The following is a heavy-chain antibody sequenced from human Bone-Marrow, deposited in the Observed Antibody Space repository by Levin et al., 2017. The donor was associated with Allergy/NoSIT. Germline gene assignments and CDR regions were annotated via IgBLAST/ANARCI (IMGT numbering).Heavy chain of an antibody. CDR2: ISVDSGNT. J-gene: IGHJ4*02. D-gene: IGHD4-17*01. CDR3: ARANADYGDYGKDPTYYFDY. CDR1: GYNLTNYG. V-gene: IGHV1-18*01. Sequence: ASVKVSCKASGYNLTNYGVNWVRQAPGQGLEWVGWISVDSGNTKCARKFQGRVTITADRSATTVYMELSSLRPEDTAIYYCARANADYGDYGKDPTYYFDYWGQGTLVTVSS.